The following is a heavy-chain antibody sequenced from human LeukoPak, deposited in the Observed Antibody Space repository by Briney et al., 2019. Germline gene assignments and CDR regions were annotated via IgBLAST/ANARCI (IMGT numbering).Heavy chain of an antibody. CDR2: IKQDGSEK. Sequence: PGGSLRLSCAASGFTFSSYWMSWVRQAPGKGLEWVANIKQDGSEKYYADSVKGRFTISRDNSKNTLYLQMNSLRAEDTAVYYCAKGCSSTSCPTTYYYYYYMDVWGKGTTVTVSS. V-gene: IGHV3-7*01. CDR3: AKGCSSTSCPTTYYYYYYMDV. D-gene: IGHD2-2*01. J-gene: IGHJ6*03. CDR1: GFTFSSYW.